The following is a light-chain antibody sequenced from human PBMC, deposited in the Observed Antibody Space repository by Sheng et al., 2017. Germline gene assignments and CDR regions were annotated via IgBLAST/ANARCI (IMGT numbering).Light chain of an antibody. CDR1: QDISNY. CDR3: QQYDDLPFT. V-gene: IGKV1-33*01. CDR2: DAS. J-gene: IGKJ3*01. Sequence: DIQMTQSPSSLSASVGDRVTITCQASQDISNYLNWYQQKPGKAPKLLMNDASELETGVPSRFSGSGSGTDFTFTISSLQPEDIATYYCQQYDDLPFTFGPGTKVDIK.